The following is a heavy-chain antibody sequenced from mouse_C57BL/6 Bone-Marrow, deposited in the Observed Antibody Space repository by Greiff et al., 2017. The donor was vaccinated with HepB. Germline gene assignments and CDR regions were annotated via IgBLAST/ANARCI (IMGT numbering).Heavy chain of an antibody. CDR1: GYTFTDYN. D-gene: IGHD1-1*01. Sequence: VQLQQSGPELVKPGASVKIPCKASGYTFTDYNMDWVKQSHGKSLEWIGDINPNNGGTIYNQKFKGKATLTVDKSSSTAYMELRSLTSEDTAVYYCARGNYYGSSYVGDYWGQGTTLTVSS. J-gene: IGHJ2*01. V-gene: IGHV1-18*01. CDR3: ARGNYYGSSYVGDY. CDR2: INPNNGGT.